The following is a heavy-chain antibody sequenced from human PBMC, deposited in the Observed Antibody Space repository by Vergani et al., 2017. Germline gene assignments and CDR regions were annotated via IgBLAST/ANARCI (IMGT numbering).Heavy chain of an antibody. CDR1: GFTFSNAW. CDR2: IKSKTDGGTT. CDR3: ARPSKYCSSTSCYVGSFDY. V-gene: IGHV3-15*01. Sequence: EVQLVESGGGLVKPGGSLRLSCAASGFTFSNAWMSWVRQAPGKGLEWVGRIKSKTDGGTTDYAAPVKGRFTISRDDSKNTLYLQMNSLKTEDTAVYYCARPSKYCSSTSCYVGSFDYWGQGTLVTVSS. D-gene: IGHD2-2*01. J-gene: IGHJ4*02.